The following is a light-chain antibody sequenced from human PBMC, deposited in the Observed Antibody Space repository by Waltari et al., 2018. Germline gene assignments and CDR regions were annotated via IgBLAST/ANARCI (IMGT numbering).Light chain of an antibody. J-gene: IGKJ1*01. V-gene: IGKV3D-15*01. CDR1: ESVRTN. CDR2: DAS. CDR3: QQYNKWPPWT. Sequence: EVVMTQSPATLSVSPGEGAIVSCRASESVRTNVAWYQQTPGQAPRLIIYDASTRATGIPDRFSGSGSGTEFILSISSLQSEDFAIYYCQQYNKWPPWTFGQGTKVEIK.